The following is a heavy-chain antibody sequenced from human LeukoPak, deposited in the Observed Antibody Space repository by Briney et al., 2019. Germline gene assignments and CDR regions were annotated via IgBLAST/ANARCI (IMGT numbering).Heavy chain of an antibody. CDR2: ISSSSAYI. CDR1: GFTFSIYG. J-gene: IGHJ3*01. CDR3: ARQAVARPFDL. V-gene: IGHV3-21*06. Sequence: GSLRLSCAASGFTFSIYGMSWVRQAPGKGLEWVSSISSSSAYIFYSDSVKGRFTISRDNAQSSLYLQMNSLRAEDTAVYYCARQAVARPFDLWGQGTMVAVSS.